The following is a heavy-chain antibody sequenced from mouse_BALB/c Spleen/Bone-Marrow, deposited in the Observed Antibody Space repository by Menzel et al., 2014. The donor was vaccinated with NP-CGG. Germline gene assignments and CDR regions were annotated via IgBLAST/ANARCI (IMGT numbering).Heavy chain of an antibody. J-gene: IGHJ3*01. D-gene: IGHD1-1*01. CDR3: ARLSYYGRFAY. V-gene: IGHV4-1*02. CDR1: GFDFSRYW. CDR2: INPDSSTI. Sequence: EVQLQESGGGLVQPGGSLKLSCAASGFDFSRYWMSWVRQPPGKGLKWIGEINPDSSTINYTPSLKDKFIISIDNAKNTLNLQMSPVRSEDTALYYGARLSYYGRFAYWGQGTLVTVSA.